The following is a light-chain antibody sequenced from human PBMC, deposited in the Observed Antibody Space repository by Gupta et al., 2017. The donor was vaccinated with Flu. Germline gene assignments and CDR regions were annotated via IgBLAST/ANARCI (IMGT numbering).Light chain of an antibody. J-gene: IGKJ1*01. CDR2: AAS. CDR1: QSISSY. Sequence: DIQMTQSPSSLSASVGDRVTITCRASQSISSYLNWYQQKPGKAPKLLIYAASSLQSRVPSRFSGSGSGTDFTLTISSLQPEDFATYYCQQSYSNPRTFGQGTKVEIK. V-gene: IGKV1-39*01. CDR3: QQSYSNPRT.